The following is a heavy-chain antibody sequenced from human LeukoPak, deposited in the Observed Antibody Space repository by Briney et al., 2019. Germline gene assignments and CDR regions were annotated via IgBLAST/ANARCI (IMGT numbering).Heavy chain of an antibody. J-gene: IGHJ5*02. CDR3: ASGWPYYYDSSGYYRIDP. D-gene: IGHD3-22*01. CDR2: IRSSGSTI. Sequence: GGSLRLSCAASGFTFSDYYMSWIRQAPGKGLEWVSYIRSSGSTIYYADSVKGRFTISGDNAKNSLYLQMNSLRAEDTAVYYCASGWPYYYDSSGYYRIDPWGQGTLVTVSS. CDR1: GFTFSDYY. V-gene: IGHV3-11*01.